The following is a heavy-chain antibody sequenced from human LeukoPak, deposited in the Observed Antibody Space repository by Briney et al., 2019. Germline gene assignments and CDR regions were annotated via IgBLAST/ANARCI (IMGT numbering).Heavy chain of an antibody. J-gene: IGHJ5*02. Sequence: ASVKVSCKASGYTFTSYYMHWVRQAPGQGLEWMGIINPSCGSTSYAQKFQGRVTMTGDTSTSTAYMELSSLRSEDTAVYYCARERRRAGTPSNWFDPWGQGTLVTVSS. CDR1: GYTFTSYY. D-gene: IGHD6-13*01. V-gene: IGHV1-46*01. CDR2: INPSCGST. CDR3: ARERRRAGTPSNWFDP.